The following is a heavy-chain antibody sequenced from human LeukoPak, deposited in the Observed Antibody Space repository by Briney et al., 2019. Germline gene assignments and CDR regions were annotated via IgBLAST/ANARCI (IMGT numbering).Heavy chain of an antibody. CDR3: ARGRRTQYQLLWSTGDNWFDP. Sequence: ASVKVSCKASGYTFTGYYMHWVRQAPGQGLEWMGWINPNSGGTNYAQKFQGRVTMTRDTSISTAYMELSRLRSDDTAVYYCARGRRTQYQLLWSTGDNWFDPWGQGTLVTVSS. D-gene: IGHD2-2*01. CDR2: INPNSGGT. CDR1: GYTFTGYY. J-gene: IGHJ5*02. V-gene: IGHV1-2*02.